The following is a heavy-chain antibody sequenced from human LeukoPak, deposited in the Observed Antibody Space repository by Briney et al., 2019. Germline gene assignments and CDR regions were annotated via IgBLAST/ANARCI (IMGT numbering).Heavy chain of an antibody. CDR1: GFTFSSYA. J-gene: IGHJ3*02. D-gene: IGHD6-13*01. CDR3: ARAMIGRGYSSSWTPNDAFDI. CDR2: ISSNGGST. Sequence: SGGSLRLSCAASGFTFSSYAMHWVRAAPGKGLEYVSAISSNGGSTYYANSVKGRFTISRDNSKNTLYLQMGSLRAEDMAVYYCARAMIGRGYSSSWTPNDAFDIWGQGTMVTVSS. V-gene: IGHV3-64*01.